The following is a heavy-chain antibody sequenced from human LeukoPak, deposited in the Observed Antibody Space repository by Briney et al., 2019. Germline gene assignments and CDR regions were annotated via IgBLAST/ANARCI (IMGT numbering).Heavy chain of an antibody. J-gene: IGHJ4*02. Sequence: GGSLRLSCAASGLTFSSYSMNWVRQAPGKGLEWVANIKQDGSEKYYVDSVRGRFTISKDNAKNSLYLQMNSLRAEDTAVYYCARDHDYGSDYWGQGTLVTVSS. V-gene: IGHV3-7*04. CDR1: GLTFSSYS. CDR3: ARDHDYGSDY. D-gene: IGHD4-17*01. CDR2: IKQDGSEK.